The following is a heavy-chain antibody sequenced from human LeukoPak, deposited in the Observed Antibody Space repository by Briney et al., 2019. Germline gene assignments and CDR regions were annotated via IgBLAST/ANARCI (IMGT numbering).Heavy chain of an antibody. Sequence: PGGSLRLSCTASGFTFSTYGMHWVRQAPDKGLEWVAFIRFDGSKTYYTDSVKGRFTISRDNIKNTLYLRMNSLRAEDTAVYYCAKDRVRGVMVGYWGQGTLVTVSS. V-gene: IGHV3-30*02. CDR2: IRFDGSKT. D-gene: IGHD3-10*01. J-gene: IGHJ4*02. CDR3: AKDRVRGVMVGY. CDR1: GFTFSTYG.